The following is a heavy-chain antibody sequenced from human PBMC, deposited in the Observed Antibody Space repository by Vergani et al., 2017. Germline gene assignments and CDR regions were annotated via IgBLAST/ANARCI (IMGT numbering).Heavy chain of an antibody. Sequence: QVQLQQWGAGLLKPSETLSLTCAVYGGSFSGYYWSWIRQPPGKGLEWIGEINHSGSTNYNPSLKSRVTISVDTSKNQFSLKLSSVTAADMAVYYCARGYSYGYADYWGQGTLVTVSS. CDR3: ARGYSYGYADY. CDR2: INHSGST. D-gene: IGHD5-18*01. CDR1: GGSFSGYY. V-gene: IGHV4-34*01. J-gene: IGHJ4*02.